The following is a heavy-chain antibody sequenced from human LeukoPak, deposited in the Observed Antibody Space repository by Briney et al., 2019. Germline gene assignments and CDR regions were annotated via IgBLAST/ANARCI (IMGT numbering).Heavy chain of an antibody. D-gene: IGHD5-18*01. Sequence: PGGSLRLSCAASGFTFSSYGVHWVRQAPGKGLEWVAVIWYDGSNKYYADSVKGRFTISRDNSKNTLYLQMNSLRDEDTAVYYCAKDRGYSYGSYDYWGQGTLVTVSS. CDR3: AKDRGYSYGSYDY. CDR2: IWYDGSNK. CDR1: GFTFSSYG. V-gene: IGHV3-33*06. J-gene: IGHJ4*02.